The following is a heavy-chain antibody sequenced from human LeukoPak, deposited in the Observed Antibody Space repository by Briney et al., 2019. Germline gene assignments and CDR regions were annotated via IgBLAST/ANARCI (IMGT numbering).Heavy chain of an antibody. CDR3: ARDHRTGTTF. CDR2: IYYSGST. J-gene: IGHJ4*02. D-gene: IGHD1-7*01. V-gene: IGHV4-31*03. CDR1: GGSISSGGYY. Sequence: SETLSLTCTVSGGSISSGGYYWSWIRQHPGKGLERIGYIYYSGSTYYNPSLKSRVTISVDTSKNQFSLKLSSVTAADTAVYYCARDHRTGTTFWGQGTLVTVSS.